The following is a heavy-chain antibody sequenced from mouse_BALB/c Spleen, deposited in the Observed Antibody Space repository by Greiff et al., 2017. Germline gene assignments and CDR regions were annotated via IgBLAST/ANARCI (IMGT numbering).Heavy chain of an antibody. V-gene: IGHV5-6-3*01. Sequence: EVQVVESGGGLVQPGGSLKLSCAASGFTFSSYGMSWVRQTPDKRLELVATINSNGGSTYYPDSVKGRVTISRDNAKNTRYLQMSSLKSEATAMYYYARAGATTTYGAMDYWGQGTSVTVSS. CDR2: INSNGGST. CDR1: GFTFSSYG. CDR3: ARAGATTTYGAMDY. J-gene: IGHJ4*01. D-gene: IGHD5-5*01.